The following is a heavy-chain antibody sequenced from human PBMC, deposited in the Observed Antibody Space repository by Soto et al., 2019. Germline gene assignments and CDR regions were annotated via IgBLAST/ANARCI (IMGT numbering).Heavy chain of an antibody. CDR2: IYYSGST. J-gene: IGHJ6*02. V-gene: IGHV4-31*03. Sequence: SETLSLTCTVSGGSISSGGYYWSWIRQHPGKGLEWIGYIYYSGSTHYNPSLKSRVTISVDTSKNQFSLKLSSVTAADTAVYYCARLYGDYVAFYYYYGMDVWGQGTTVTVSS. CDR1: GGSISSGGYY. CDR3: ARLYGDYVAFYYYYGMDV. D-gene: IGHD4-17*01.